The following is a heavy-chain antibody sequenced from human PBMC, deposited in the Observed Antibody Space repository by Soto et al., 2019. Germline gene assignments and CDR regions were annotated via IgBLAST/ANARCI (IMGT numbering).Heavy chain of an antibody. J-gene: IGHJ3*02. V-gene: IGHV1-3*01. D-gene: IGHD3-22*01. CDR3: ADSSGYSRDAFDI. CDR1: GYTFTSYA. Sequence: QVQLVQSGAEVKKPGASVKVSCKASGYTFTSYAMHWVRQAPGQRLEWMGWINAGNGNTKYSQKFQGRVTITRDTSASTAYMELSSLRSEDTAVFYCADSSGYSRDAFDIWGQGTMVTVSS. CDR2: INAGNGNT.